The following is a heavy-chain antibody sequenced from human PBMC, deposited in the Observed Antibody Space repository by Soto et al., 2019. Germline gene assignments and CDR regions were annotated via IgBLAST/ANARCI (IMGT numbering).Heavy chain of an antibody. J-gene: IGHJ6*02. CDR3: AKRGGYYYDSSGYHYYYYGMDV. CDR2: ISYDGSNK. D-gene: IGHD3-22*01. Sequence: QVQLVESGGGVVQPGRSLRLSCAASGFTFSSYGMHWVRQAPGKGLEWVAVISYDGSNKYYADSVKGRFTISRDNSKNPLYLQMNSLRAEDTAVYYCAKRGGYYYDSSGYHYYYYGMDVWGQGTTVTVSS. V-gene: IGHV3-30*18. CDR1: GFTFSSYG.